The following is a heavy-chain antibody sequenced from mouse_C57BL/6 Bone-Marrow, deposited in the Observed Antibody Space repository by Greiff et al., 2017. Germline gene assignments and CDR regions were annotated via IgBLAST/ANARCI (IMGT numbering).Heavy chain of an antibody. CDR1: GFSFNTYA. V-gene: IGHV10-1*01. CDR2: IRSKSNNYAT. CDR3: VRQDYYGSSYGGPWFAY. J-gene: IGHJ3*01. D-gene: IGHD1-1*01. Sequence: EVKLVESGGGLVQPKGSLKLSCAASGFSFNTYAMNWVRQAPGKGLEWVARIRSKSNNYATYYADSVKDRFTISRDDSESMLYLQMNNLKTEDTAMYYCVRQDYYGSSYGGPWFAYWGQGTLVTVSA.